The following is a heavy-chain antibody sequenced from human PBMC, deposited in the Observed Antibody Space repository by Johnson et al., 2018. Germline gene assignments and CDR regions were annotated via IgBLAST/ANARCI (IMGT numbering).Heavy chain of an antibody. J-gene: IGHJ6*03. Sequence: EVQLVESGGGLVQPGRSLRLSCTASGFTFGDYAMSWFRQAPGKGLEWVGFIRSKAYGGTTEYAASVKGRFTISRDDSKSIAYLQMNSLKTEYTAVYYCTRCRAGYYYYMDVWGKGTTVTVSS. CDR3: TRCRAGYYYYMDV. CDR2: IRSKAYGGTT. D-gene: IGHD6-19*01. V-gene: IGHV3-49*03. CDR1: GFTFGDYA.